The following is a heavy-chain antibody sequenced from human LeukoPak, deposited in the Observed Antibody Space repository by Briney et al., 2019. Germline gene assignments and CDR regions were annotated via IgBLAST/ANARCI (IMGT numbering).Heavy chain of an antibody. CDR3: ARDVVVVPAAIHYGMDV. V-gene: IGHV4-34*01. CDR2: INHSGRT. D-gene: IGHD2-2*01. Sequence: SETLSLTCAVYGGSFSDYFWGWIRQPPGKGLEWIGEINHSGRTYYNPSLKSRVTISVDTSKNQFSLNLSSVTAADTAVYYCARDVVVVPAAIHYGMDVRGQGTTVTVSS. CDR1: GGSFSDYF. J-gene: IGHJ6*02.